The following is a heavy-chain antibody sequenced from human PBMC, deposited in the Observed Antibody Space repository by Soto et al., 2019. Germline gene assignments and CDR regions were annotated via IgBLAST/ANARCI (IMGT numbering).Heavy chain of an antibody. CDR2: IYHSGST. CDR1: SGSISSSNW. CDR3: ARGQQLTNDAFDI. Sequence: QVQLQESGPGLVKPSGTLSLTCAVSSGSISSSNWWSWVRQPPGKGLEWIGEIYHSGSTNYNPSLKSRVTLSVDKSKNQFSLKLSSVTAADTAVYYGARGQQLTNDAFDIWGQGTMVTVSS. D-gene: IGHD6-13*01. V-gene: IGHV4-4*02. J-gene: IGHJ3*02.